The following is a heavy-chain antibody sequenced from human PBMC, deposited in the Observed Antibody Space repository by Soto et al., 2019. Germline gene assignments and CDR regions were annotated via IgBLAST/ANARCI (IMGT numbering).Heavy chain of an antibody. J-gene: IGHJ4*02. D-gene: IGHD1-7*01. CDR3: ARCPNYASVDY. CDR1: GGSISSSSYY. V-gene: IGHV4-39*01. Sequence: QLQLQESGPGLVKPSETLSLTCTVSGGSISSSSYYWGWIRQPPGKGLGWIGSIYYSGITYYNPSLKSRVTISVDTSKNPFSLKLSSVTAADTAVYYCARCPNYASVDYWGQGTLVTVSS. CDR2: IYYSGIT.